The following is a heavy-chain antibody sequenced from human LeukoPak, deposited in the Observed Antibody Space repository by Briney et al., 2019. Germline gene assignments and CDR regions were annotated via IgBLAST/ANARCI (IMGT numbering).Heavy chain of an antibody. CDR2: IYYSGST. Sequence: SETLSLTCTVSGGSISSGGYYWSWIRQHPGKGLEWIGYIYYSGSTYYNPSLKSRVTISVDTSKNQFSLKLSSVTAADTAVYYCASSPSGSSWSYFDYWGQGTLVTVSS. V-gene: IGHV4-31*03. CDR3: ASSPSGSSWSYFDY. CDR1: GGSISSGGYY. D-gene: IGHD6-13*01. J-gene: IGHJ4*02.